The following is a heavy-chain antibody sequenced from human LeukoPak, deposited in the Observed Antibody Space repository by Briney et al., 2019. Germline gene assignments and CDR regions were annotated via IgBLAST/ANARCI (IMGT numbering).Heavy chain of an antibody. CDR3: ATVGIAAAGTARGINYYYYMDV. J-gene: IGHJ6*03. CDR1: GSTFTSYG. Sequence: ASVKVSCKASGSTFTSYGISWVRQAPAQGLEWMGWISAYNGNTNYAQKFQGRVTMTEDTSTDTAYMELSSLRSEDTAVYYCATVGIAAAGTARGINYYYYMDVWGKGTTVTVSS. CDR2: ISAYNGNT. V-gene: IGHV1-18*01. D-gene: IGHD6-13*01.